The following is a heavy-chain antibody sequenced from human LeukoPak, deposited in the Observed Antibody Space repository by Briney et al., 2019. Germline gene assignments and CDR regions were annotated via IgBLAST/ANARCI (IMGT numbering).Heavy chain of an antibody. CDR3: ARGRRVRGPLWC. V-gene: IGHV1-8*01. D-gene: IGHD3-10*01. Sequence: GASVKVSCKASGYTFTSFDINWVRQATGQGLEWMGWMNPNSGNTGYAQKFQGRVTMTMNTSISTDYMELSSLRSEDTAVYYWARGRRVRGPLWCWGQGTLVTVSS. CDR1: GYTFTSFD. CDR2: MNPNSGNT. J-gene: IGHJ4*02.